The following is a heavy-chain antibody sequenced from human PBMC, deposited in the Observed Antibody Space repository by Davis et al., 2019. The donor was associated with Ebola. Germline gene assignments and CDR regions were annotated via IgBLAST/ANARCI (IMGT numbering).Heavy chain of an antibody. V-gene: IGHV3-7*01. CDR1: GFTFSSYA. CDR2: IKQDGSEK. Sequence: GESLKISCAASGFTFSSYAMSWVRQAPGKGLEWVANIKQDGSEKYYVDSVKGRFTISRDNAKNSLYLQMNSLRAEDTAVYYCARGSSSSGFDNWGQGTLVTVSS. CDR3: ARGSSSSGFDN. J-gene: IGHJ4*02. D-gene: IGHD6-6*01.